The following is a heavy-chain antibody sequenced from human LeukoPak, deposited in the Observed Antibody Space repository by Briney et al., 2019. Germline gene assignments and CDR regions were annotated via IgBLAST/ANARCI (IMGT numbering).Heavy chain of an antibody. V-gene: IGHV4-39*01. Sequence: SETLSLTCTISGGSISSISYYWGGFRQPPGKGWDWMGGIYYTGSSYYNPSLKSRVTVSADTSKNQFSLKLSSVTAADTAVYYCARSDYGSGNYYWSLDYWGQGTLVTVSS. CDR1: GGSISSISYY. CDR3: ARSDYGSGNYYWSLDY. D-gene: IGHD3-10*01. J-gene: IGHJ4*02. CDR2: IYYTGSS.